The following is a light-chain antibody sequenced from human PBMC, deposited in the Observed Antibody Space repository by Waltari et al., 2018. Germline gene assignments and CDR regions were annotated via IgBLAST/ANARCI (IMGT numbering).Light chain of an antibody. CDR3: QQYGSSPPDT. Sequence: EIVLTQSPGTLSLSPGERATLSCRATQSVSSSYLAWYQQKPGQAPRLLIYGASSRATGMPDRFSGSGSGTDFTLTISRLEPEDFAVYYCQQYGSSPPDTFGQGTKLGIK. CDR1: QSVSSSY. CDR2: GAS. V-gene: IGKV3-20*01. J-gene: IGKJ2*01.